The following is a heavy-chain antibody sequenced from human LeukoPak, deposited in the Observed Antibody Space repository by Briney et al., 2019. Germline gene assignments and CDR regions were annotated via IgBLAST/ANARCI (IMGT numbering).Heavy chain of an antibody. D-gene: IGHD4-17*01. Sequence: SETLSLTCTVSGGSISSYYWSWIRQPPGKGLEWIGYIYYSGSTNHNPSLKSRVTISVDTSKNQFSLKLSSVTAADTAVYYCARRYGDYDYFDYWGQGTLVTVSS. CDR1: GGSISSYY. J-gene: IGHJ4*02. CDR3: ARRYGDYDYFDY. V-gene: IGHV4-59*01. CDR2: IYYSGST.